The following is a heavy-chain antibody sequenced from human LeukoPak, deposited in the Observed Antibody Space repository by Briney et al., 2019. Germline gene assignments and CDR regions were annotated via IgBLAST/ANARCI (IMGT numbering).Heavy chain of an antibody. J-gene: IGHJ6*02. V-gene: IGHV3-7*01. CDR1: GFTFSSYW. CDR2: IKQDGSEK. CDR3: ARAHYYDSSGYYPSLYYYYYGMDV. Sequence: QPGGSLRLSCAASGFTFSSYWMSWVRQAPGKGLEWVANIKQDGSEKYYVDSVKGRFTISRDNAKNSLYLQMNSLRAEDTAVYYCARAHYYDSSGYYPSLYYYYYGMDVWGQGTTVTVSS. D-gene: IGHD3-22*01.